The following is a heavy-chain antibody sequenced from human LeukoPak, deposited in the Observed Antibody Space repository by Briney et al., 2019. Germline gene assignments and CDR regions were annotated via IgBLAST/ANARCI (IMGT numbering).Heavy chain of an antibody. V-gene: IGHV1-2*02. CDR1: GYTFTGYS. J-gene: IGHJ4*02. D-gene: IGHD3-22*01. Sequence: ASVKVSCKASGYTFTGYSIHWVRQAPGQGLEWMGWINPNSSGTNYAQKFQGRVTMTRDTSISTAYMELSRLRSDDTAVYYCAAADSSAALVNWGQGTLVTVSS. CDR3: AAADSSAALVN. CDR2: INPNSSGT.